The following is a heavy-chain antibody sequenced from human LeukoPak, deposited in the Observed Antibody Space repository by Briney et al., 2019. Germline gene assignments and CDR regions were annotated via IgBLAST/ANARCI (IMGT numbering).Heavy chain of an antibody. CDR2: IIPIFGKA. V-gene: IGHV1-69*05. Sequence: ASAKVSCKASGGTFTSYAISWVRHAPRQGLEWMGEIIPIFGKANYAQKFQGRVTITTDESTSTAYMELSSLRSEDTAVYYCASSPKGKEWAYFDYWGQGTLVTVSS. CDR3: ASSPKGKEWAYFDY. CDR1: GGTFTSYA. D-gene: IGHD1-26*01. J-gene: IGHJ4*02.